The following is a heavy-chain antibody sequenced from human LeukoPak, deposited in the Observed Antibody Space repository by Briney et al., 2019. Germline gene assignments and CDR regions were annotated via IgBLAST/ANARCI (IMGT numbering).Heavy chain of an antibody. V-gene: IGHV4-59*01. CDR3: ARVITVRGVIFDY. D-gene: IGHD3-16*01. CDR2: IYYSGST. J-gene: IGHJ4*02. Sequence: SETLSLACTVSGGSFNTYYWSWIRQPPGKGLEWLGYIYYSGSTNYNPSLKSRVTISVDTSKNQFSLKLSSVTAADTAVYYCARVITVRGVIFDYWGQGTLVTVSS. CDR1: GGSFNTYY.